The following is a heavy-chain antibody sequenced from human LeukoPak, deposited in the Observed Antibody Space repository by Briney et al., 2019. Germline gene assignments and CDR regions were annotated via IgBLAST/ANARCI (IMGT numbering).Heavy chain of an antibody. CDR3: ARPSSSSGSHRSDP. Sequence: GASVKVSCKASGYTFTGYYMHWVRQAPGQGLEWMGRINPNSGGTNYAQKFQGRVTMTRDTSISTAYMELSRLRSDDTAVYYCARPSSSSGSHRSDPWGQGTLVTVSS. CDR1: GYTFTGYY. V-gene: IGHV1-2*06. D-gene: IGHD3-10*01. CDR2: INPNSGGT. J-gene: IGHJ5*02.